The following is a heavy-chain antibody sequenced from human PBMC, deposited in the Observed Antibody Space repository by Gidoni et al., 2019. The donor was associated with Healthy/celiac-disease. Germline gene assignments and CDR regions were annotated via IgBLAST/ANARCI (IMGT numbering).Heavy chain of an antibody. V-gene: IGHV3-30*04. D-gene: IGHD3-3*01. CDR3: ARDDFWSGYPHDY. CDR1: GFTFSSYA. CDR2: ISDDGSNK. Sequence: QVQLVESGGGVVQPGSSLRLSCAASGFTFSSYAMHWVRQAPGKGLEWVAVISDDGSNKYYADSVKGRFTISRDNSKNTLYLQMNSLRAEDTAVYYCARDDFWSGYPHDYWGQGTLVTVSS. J-gene: IGHJ4*02.